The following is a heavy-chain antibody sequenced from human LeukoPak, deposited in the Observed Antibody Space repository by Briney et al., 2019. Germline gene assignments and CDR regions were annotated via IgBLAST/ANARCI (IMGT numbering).Heavy chain of an antibody. J-gene: IGHJ3*01. CDR1: GFSFREYP. CDR3: ARAQISIISSGQYLDV. D-gene: IGHD3-9*01. CDR2: ISNDGTNE. Sequence: GKSLRLSCVASGFSFREYPMHWVRQAPGKGLEWVAVISNDGTNEYDADFVKGRFSMSRDNSKNTVFLDMNNLRTEDTAVYYCARAQISIISSGQYLDVWGQGTLVTVSS. V-gene: IGHV3-30-3*01.